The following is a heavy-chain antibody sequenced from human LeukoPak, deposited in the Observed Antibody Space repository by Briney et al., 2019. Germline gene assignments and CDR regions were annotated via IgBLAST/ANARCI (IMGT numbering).Heavy chain of an antibody. CDR2: IYSGGST. D-gene: IGHD3-10*01. CDR3: ARAGVLWFGESKFDY. CDR1: GFTVSSNY. V-gene: IGHV3-53*01. J-gene: IGHJ4*02. Sequence: GGSLRLSCAASGFTVSSNYMSWVRQAPGKGLEWVSVIYSGGSTYYADSVKGRFTISRDNSKNTLYLQMNSLRAEDTAVYYCARAGVLWFGESKFDYWGQGILVTVSS.